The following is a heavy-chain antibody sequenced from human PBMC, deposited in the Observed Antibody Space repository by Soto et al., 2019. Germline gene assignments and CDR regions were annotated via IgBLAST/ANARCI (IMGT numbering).Heavy chain of an antibody. CDR2: IYYSGST. J-gene: IGHJ4*02. CDR3: ARVGGTTWYYFDY. Sequence: SETLSLTCTVSGGSVSSGSYYWSWIRQPPGKGLEWIGYIYYSGSTDYNPSLESRVTIAVDTSKNQFSLRLTSVTAADTAVYYCARVGGTTWYYFDYWGQGTLVTVS. D-gene: IGHD1-26*01. CDR1: GGSVSSGSYY. V-gene: IGHV4-61*01.